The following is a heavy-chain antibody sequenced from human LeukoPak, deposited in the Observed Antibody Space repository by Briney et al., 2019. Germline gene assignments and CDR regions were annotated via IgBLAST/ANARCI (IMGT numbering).Heavy chain of an antibody. CDR2: ISSSSSYI. D-gene: IGHD3-3*01. CDR1: GFTFSSYS. J-gene: IGHJ5*02. CDR3: ARASIPVLRFLEWFVGKNWFDP. Sequence: PGGSLRLSCAASGFTFSSYSMNWVRQAPGKGLEWVSSISSSSSYIYYADSVKGRFTISRDNAKNSLYLQMNSLRAEDTAVYYCARASIPVLRFLEWFVGKNWFDPWGQGTLVTVSS. V-gene: IGHV3-21*01.